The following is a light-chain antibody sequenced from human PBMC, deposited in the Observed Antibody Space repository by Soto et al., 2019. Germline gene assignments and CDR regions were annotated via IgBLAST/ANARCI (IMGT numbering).Light chain of an antibody. Sequence: QSMLAQPASVSGSPGQSITISCTGSFSDIAVFNYVSWYQQYPGRAPKLLIYQVTSRASGVSHRFSGSKSGNTASLTISGLQPEDEAEYYCNSYSSTNFYVFGTGTKLTVL. CDR1: FSDIAVFNY. J-gene: IGLJ1*01. CDR2: QVT. V-gene: IGLV2-14*01. CDR3: NSYSSTNFYV.